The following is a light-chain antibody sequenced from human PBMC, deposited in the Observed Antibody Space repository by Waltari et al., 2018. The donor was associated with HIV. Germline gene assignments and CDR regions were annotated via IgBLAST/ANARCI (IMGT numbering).Light chain of an antibody. CDR2: GAS. V-gene: IGKV1-39*01. CDR3: QQSYSTLMWT. Sequence: DIQMTQSPSSLSASVGDRVTITCRASQTIANYLNWYQQKPGKSPELLIYGASTLQSGVPSRFSGSESGTDFTLTITSLQPEDFATYFCQQSYSTLMWTFGQGTKVEIK. CDR1: QTIANY. J-gene: IGKJ1*01.